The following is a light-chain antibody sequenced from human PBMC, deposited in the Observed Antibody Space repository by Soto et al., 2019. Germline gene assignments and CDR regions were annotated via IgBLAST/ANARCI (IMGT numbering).Light chain of an antibody. CDR3: QQRSNWPPH. CDR2: DAS. Sequence: EIVLTQSPATLSLSPGERATLSCRASQSVSSYLAWYQQKPGQAPRLLIYDASNRATGIPARFSGSGSGTAFTLTISSLEPEDFAVYYCQQRSNWPPHFGPGTKVDIK. J-gene: IGKJ3*01. CDR1: QSVSSY. V-gene: IGKV3-11*01.